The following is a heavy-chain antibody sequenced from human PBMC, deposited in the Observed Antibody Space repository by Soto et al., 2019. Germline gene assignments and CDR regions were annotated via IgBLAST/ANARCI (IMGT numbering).Heavy chain of an antibody. CDR1: GFTFSSYA. D-gene: IGHD3-3*01. CDR2: ISYDGSNK. Sequence: QVQLVESGGGVVQPGRSLRLSCAASGFTFSSYAMHWVRQAPGKGLEWVAVISYDGSNKYYADSVKGRFTISRDNSKNTLYLQVNSLRAEDTAVYYCARAQNIVLRLLEWAAGMDVWGRGTTVTVSS. J-gene: IGHJ6*02. CDR3: ARAQNIVLRLLEWAAGMDV. V-gene: IGHV3-30-3*01.